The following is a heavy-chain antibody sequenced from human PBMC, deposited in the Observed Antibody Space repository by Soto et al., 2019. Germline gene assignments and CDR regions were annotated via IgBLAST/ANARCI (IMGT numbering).Heavy chain of an antibody. CDR1: GFSFGSYA. CDR3: ARWSYLDX. J-gene: IGHJ1*01. V-gene: IGHV3-23*01. Sequence: GGSLRLSCAASGFSFGSYALSWVRQAPGKGLEWVSTISGSDGKTFYADSVKGRFSISRDTSQSTLYLQMNSLRADDTAMYYCARWSYLDXWGQGTRVTV. D-gene: IGHD3-10*01. CDR2: ISGSDGKT.